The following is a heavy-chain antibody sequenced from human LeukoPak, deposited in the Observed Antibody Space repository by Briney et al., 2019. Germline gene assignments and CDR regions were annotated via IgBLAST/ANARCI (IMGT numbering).Heavy chain of an antibody. CDR3: ARASLDYGSGSYFAPYYFDY. D-gene: IGHD3-10*01. J-gene: IGHJ4*02. CDR2: IIPILGIA. Sequence: SVKVSCKASGGTFSSYAISWVRQAPGQGLEWMGRIIPILGIANYAQKFQGRVTITADKSTSTAYMELSSLRSEDTAVYYCARASLDYGSGSYFAPYYFDYWGQGTLVTVSS. CDR1: GGTFSSYA. V-gene: IGHV1-69*04.